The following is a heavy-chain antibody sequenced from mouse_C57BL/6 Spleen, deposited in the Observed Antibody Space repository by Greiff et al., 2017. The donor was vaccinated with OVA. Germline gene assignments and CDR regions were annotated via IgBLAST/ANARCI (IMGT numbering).Heavy chain of an antibody. Sequence: EVQVVESGPGLVKPSQSLSLTCSVTGYSITSGYYWNWIRQFPGNKLEWMGYISYDGSNNYNPSLKNRISITRDTSKNQFFLKLNSVTTEDTATYYCARDGNYGDYWGQGTTLTVSS. CDR1: GYSITSGYY. J-gene: IGHJ2*01. CDR3: ARDGNYGDY. CDR2: ISYDGSN. V-gene: IGHV3-6*01. D-gene: IGHD2-1*01.